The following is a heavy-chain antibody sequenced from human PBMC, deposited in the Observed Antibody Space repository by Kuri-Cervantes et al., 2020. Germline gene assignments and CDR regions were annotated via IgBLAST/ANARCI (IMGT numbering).Heavy chain of an antibody. J-gene: IGHJ6*02. D-gene: IGHD4-17*01. Sequence: GESLKISCAASGFTFSSYGMHWVRQAPGKGLEWVAVISYDGSNKYYADSVKGRFTISRDNSKNTLYLQMNNLRAEDTAEYYCAKDLLIGYGDYTETYYYYGMDVWGQGTTVTVSS. CDR2: ISYDGSNK. CDR1: GFTFSSYG. CDR3: AKDLLIGYGDYTETYYYYGMDV. V-gene: IGHV3-30*18.